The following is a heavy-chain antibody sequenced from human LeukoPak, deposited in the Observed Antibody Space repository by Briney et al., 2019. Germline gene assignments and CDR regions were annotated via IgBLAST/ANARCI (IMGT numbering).Heavy chain of an antibody. D-gene: IGHD6-6*01. J-gene: IGHJ4*02. V-gene: IGHV3-21*01. CDR2: ISSSSSYI. CDR1: GFTFSSYS. CDR3: ARGIAARPGSFDY. Sequence: PGGSLRLSCAASGFTFSSYSMNWVRQAPGKGLEWVSSISSSSSYIYYADSVKGRFTISRDNAKNSLYLQMNSLRAEDTAVYYCARGIAARPGSFDYWGQGTLVTVSS.